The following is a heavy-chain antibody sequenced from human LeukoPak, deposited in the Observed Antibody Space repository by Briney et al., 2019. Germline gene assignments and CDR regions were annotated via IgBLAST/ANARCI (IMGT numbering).Heavy chain of an antibody. J-gene: IGHJ6*04. D-gene: IGHD2-15*01. CDR2: ISYDGSNK. CDR1: GFTFSSYS. CDR3: AKDSVCSGGSCYSNYYGMDV. V-gene: IGHV3-30*18. Sequence: PGRSLRLSCAASGFTFSSYSMHWVRQAPGKGLEWEAVISYDGSNKYYADSVKGRFTISRDNSKNTLYLQMNSLRAEDTAVYYCAKDSVCSGGSCYSNYYGMDVWGKGTTVTVSS.